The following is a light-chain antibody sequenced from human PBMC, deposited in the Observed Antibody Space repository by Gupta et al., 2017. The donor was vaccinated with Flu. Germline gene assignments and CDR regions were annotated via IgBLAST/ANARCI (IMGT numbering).Light chain of an antibody. V-gene: IGKV1-6*01. CDR3: LQYFSYPLT. J-gene: IGKJ4*01. Sequence: AIQMTQSPSSLSASVGDRVTIICRASQGIGSDLSWYQQKPGEAPKLLIYTASTLQSGVPSRFSGSGSGADFSLTISSLQPEDFATYYCLQYFSYPLTFGGGTKVQIK. CDR2: TAS. CDR1: QGIGSD.